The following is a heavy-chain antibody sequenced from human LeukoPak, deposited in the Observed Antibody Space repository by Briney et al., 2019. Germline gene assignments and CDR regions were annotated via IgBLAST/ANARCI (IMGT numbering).Heavy chain of an antibody. D-gene: IGHD3-10*01. CDR2: IYYSGST. J-gene: IGHJ4*02. V-gene: IGHV4-59*01. Sequence: SETLSLTCTVSGVSISSYYWSWIRQPPGKGLERIGYIYYSGSTNYNLSLKSRVTISVDTSKNQFSLKLSSVTAADTAVYYCARETDSWFGESGGFDYWGQGTLVTVSS. CDR3: ARETDSWFGESGGFDY. CDR1: GVSISSYY.